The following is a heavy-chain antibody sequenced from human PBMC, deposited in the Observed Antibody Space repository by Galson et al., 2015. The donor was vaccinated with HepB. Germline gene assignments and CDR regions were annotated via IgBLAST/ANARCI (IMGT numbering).Heavy chain of an antibody. J-gene: IGHJ4*02. CDR1: GSTFSSYA. CDR2: ISYDGSNK. Sequence: SLRLSCAASGSTFSSYAMHWVRQAPGKGLEWVAVISYDGSNKYYADSVKGRLTISRDNSKNTLYLQMNSLRAEDTAVYYCARGTSEMAPHTDYWGQGTLVTVSS. V-gene: IGHV3-30*04. D-gene: IGHD5-24*01. CDR3: ARGTSEMAPHTDY.